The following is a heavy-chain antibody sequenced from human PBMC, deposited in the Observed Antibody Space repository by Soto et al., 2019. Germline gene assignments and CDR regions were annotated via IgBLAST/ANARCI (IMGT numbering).Heavy chain of an antibody. J-gene: IGHJ5*01. CDR3: ARAQSFEFHNCFDF. D-gene: IGHD3-10*01. V-gene: IGHV4-59*13. CDR1: GGSISTYY. Sequence: PSETLSLTCTVTGGSISTYYWSWIRQPPGKGLEWIGHIYYTGNTNYNPSLKSRVTISVDTSTNRFSLRLRSVSAADTAVYYCARAQSFEFHNCFDFWGQGILVTVSS. CDR2: IYYTGNT.